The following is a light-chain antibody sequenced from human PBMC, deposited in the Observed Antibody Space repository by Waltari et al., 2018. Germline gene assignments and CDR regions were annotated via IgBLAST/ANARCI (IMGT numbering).Light chain of an antibody. Sequence: EVVMTQSPATLSVFPGERASLSCRPSQSIATNLAWYQQKPGQAPRLLVYDASTRAPSIPARFRGSGSGTEFTLTISSLQSEDSAVYYCQQYNRWPPITFGQGTRLEIK. J-gene: IGKJ5*01. CDR1: QSIATN. CDR2: DAS. V-gene: IGKV3-15*01. CDR3: QQYNRWPPIT.